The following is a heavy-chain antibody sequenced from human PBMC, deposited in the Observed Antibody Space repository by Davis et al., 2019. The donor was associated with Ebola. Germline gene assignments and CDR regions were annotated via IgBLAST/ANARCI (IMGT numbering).Heavy chain of an antibody. CDR3: ARDRWVANIHEGPFDG. Sequence: PGGSLRLSCAASGFTFSSYSMNWVRQAQGKGLEWVSSISSSSSYIYYADSVKGRFTISRDNAKNSLYLQMNSLRAEDTAVYYCARDRWVANIHEGPFDGWGQGTLVTVSS. CDR2: ISSSSSYI. J-gene: IGHJ4*02. D-gene: IGHD4/OR15-4a*01. V-gene: IGHV3-21*01. CDR1: GFTFSSYS.